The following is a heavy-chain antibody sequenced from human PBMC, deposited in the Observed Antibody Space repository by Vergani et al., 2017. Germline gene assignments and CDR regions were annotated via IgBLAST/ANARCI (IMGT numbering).Heavy chain of an antibody. CDR3: ARRSGMVXDIFSGSQYFFDF. V-gene: IGHV4-39*07. CDR1: GGSISSSSYY. CDR2: IYRTGRT. Sequence: QLQLQESGPGLVKPSETLSLTCTVSGGSISSSSYYWGWIRQPPGKGLEWIGSIYRTGRTHFNPSRKSRVTISVDTSNNHFSLRLNSLTAADTAVYYCARRSGMVXDIFSGSQYFFDFWGQGTLVTVSS. J-gene: IGHJ4*02. D-gene: IGHD3-9*01.